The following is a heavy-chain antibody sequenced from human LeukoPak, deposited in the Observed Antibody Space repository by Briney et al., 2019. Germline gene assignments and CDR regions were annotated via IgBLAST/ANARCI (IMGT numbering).Heavy chain of an antibody. V-gene: IGHV4-39*01. CDR3: ARHIGYCSSTSCPYYYYYYMDV. CDR1: GGSISSSSYY. CDR2: IYYSGST. Sequence: SETLSLTCTVSGGSISSSSYYWGWIRQPPGKGLEWIGSIYYSGSTYYNPSLKSRVTISVDTSKNHFSLKLSSVTAADTAVYYCARHIGYCSSTSCPYYYYYYMDVWGKGTTVTVSS. D-gene: IGHD2-2*01. J-gene: IGHJ6*03.